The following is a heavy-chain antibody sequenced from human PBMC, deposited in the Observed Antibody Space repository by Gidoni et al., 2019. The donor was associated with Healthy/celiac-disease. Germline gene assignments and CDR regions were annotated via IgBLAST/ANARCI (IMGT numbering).Heavy chain of an antibody. CDR3: ARHEAEWELLFDY. CDR2: IYYSGST. D-gene: IGHD1-26*01. J-gene: IGHJ4*02. Sequence: QLQLQESGQGLGKPSETLSLTCTVTGGSISSSSYYWGWIRQPQGKGLEWSGGIYYSGSTYYNPSLKSRVTISVDTSKNQLSLKLSSVNAADTAVYYCARHEAEWELLFDYWGQGTLVTVSS. CDR1: GGSISSSSYY. V-gene: IGHV4-39*01.